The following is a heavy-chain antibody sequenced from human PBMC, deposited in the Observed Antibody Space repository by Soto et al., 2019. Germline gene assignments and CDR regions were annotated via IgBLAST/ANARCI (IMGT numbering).Heavy chain of an antibody. CDR2: TRNKANSYTT. V-gene: IGHV3-72*01. D-gene: IGHD3-22*01. CDR3: ASRRDSSGYYPSPLDP. J-gene: IGHJ5*02. Sequence: EVQLVESGGGLVQPGGSLRLSCAASGFTFSDHYMDWVRQAPGKGLEWVGRTRNKANSYTTEYAASVKGRFTISRDDSKNSLYLQMNNLKTEDTAVYYCASRRDSSGYYPSPLDPWGQGTLVTVSS. CDR1: GFTFSDHY.